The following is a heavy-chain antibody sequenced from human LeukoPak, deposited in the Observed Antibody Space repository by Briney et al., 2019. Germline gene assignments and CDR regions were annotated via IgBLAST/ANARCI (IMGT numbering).Heavy chain of an antibody. Sequence: ASAKVSCKASGYTFTSYGISWVRQAPGQGLEWMGWISAYNGNTNYAQKLQGRVTMTTDTSTSTAYMELRSLRSDDTAVYYCAREVRGYIVVVPAVGAFDIWGQGTMVTVSS. CDR1: GYTFTSYG. D-gene: IGHD2-2*01. CDR2: ISAYNGNT. CDR3: AREVRGYIVVVPAVGAFDI. V-gene: IGHV1-18*01. J-gene: IGHJ3*02.